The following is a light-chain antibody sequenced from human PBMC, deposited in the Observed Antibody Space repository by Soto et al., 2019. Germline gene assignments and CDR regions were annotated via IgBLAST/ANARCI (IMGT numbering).Light chain of an antibody. Sequence: FVLPQSHGTLSLSPGERATLSCRASQTVRNNYLAWYQQKPGQAPRLLIYDASTRATGIPARFSGSGSGTDFTLTITSLEPEDFAVYYCQQRSNWPPTFGQGTKV. V-gene: IGKV3D-20*02. CDR2: DAS. J-gene: IGKJ1*01. CDR1: QTVRNNY. CDR3: QQRSNWPPT.